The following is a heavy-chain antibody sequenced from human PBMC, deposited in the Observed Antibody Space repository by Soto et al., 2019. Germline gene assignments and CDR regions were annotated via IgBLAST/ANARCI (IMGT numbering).Heavy chain of an antibody. V-gene: IGHV3-21*01. CDR3: AKGQNSGTYRFYFDY. Sequence: GGSLRLSCAASGFTFSSYSMNWVRQAPGKGLEWVSSISSSSSYIYYADSVKGRFTISRDNAKNSLYLQMNSLRAEDTAVYYCAKGQNSGTYRFYFDYWGQGALVTVSS. CDR1: GFTFSSYS. J-gene: IGHJ4*02. CDR2: ISSSSSYI. D-gene: IGHD1-26*01.